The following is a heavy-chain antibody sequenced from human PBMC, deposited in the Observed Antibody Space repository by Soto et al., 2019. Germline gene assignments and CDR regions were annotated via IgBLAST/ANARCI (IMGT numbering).Heavy chain of an antibody. CDR1: GGTFSRHA. CDR3: ARGWGYDSNDYYYAY. J-gene: IGHJ4*02. CDR2: IIPIFGTA. Sequence: QVQLVQSGAEVRKPGSPVKVSCKASGGTFSRHAITWVRQAPGQGLGWMGGIIPIFGTANHAQKFQGRVTIIADESTSTVYMELSSLRSEDTAMYYCARGWGYDSNDYYYAYWGQGTLVIVSS. V-gene: IGHV1-69*01. D-gene: IGHD3-22*01.